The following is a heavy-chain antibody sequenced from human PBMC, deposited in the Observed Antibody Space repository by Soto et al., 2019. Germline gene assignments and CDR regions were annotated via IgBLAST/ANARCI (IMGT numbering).Heavy chain of an antibody. CDR3: ARVERGTATTVVDAFDI. Sequence: QVQLQQWGAGLLKPSETLSLTCAVYGGFVTSGSYYWSWIRQPPGKGLEWIGEMSHSGGTHFNPSLKSRVTTSVDTSKNQFTLKMSSLTAADTALYYCARVERGTATTVVDAFDIWGPGTMVTVSS. CDR1: GGFVTSGSYY. J-gene: IGHJ3*02. D-gene: IGHD1-1*01. V-gene: IGHV4-34*01. CDR2: MSHSGGT.